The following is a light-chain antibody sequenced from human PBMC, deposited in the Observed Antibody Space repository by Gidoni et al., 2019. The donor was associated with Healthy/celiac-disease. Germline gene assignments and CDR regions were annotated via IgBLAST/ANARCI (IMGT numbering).Light chain of an antibody. Sequence: SYELTQQHSVSVSLGQTARITCSGDALPKQYVYWYQQKPGQAPVLVIYKDSERPSGIPERFSGSSSGTTVTLTISGVQAEDEADYYCQSADSSGTYEVFGGGTKLTV. J-gene: IGLJ2*01. CDR3: QSADSSGTYEV. V-gene: IGLV3-25*03. CDR1: ALPKQY. CDR2: KDS.